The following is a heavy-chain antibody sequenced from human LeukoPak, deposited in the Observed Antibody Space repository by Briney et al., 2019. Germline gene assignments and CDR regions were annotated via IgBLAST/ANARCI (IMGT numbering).Heavy chain of an antibody. V-gene: IGHV3-23*01. J-gene: IGHJ4*02. CDR3: ARGWQQLGE. Sequence: GGSLRLSCAASGFTFRIYAMTWVRPAPGRGLEWVSGISGGGDSTFYADSVKGRFTLSRDNSKNTLYLQMNSLRAEDTALYYCARGWQQLGEWGQGTLVTVSS. CDR1: GFTFRIYA. D-gene: IGHD3-16*01. CDR2: ISGGGDST.